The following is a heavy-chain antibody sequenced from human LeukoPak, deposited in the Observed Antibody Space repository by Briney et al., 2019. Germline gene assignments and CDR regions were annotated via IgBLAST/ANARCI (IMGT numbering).Heavy chain of an antibody. J-gene: IGHJ4*02. CDR3: ARASPSGLTFDY. V-gene: IGHV4-34*01. CDR1: GGSFSGYY. Sequence: SETLSLTCAVYGGSFSGYYWSWIRQPPGKGLEWIGEINHSGSTNYNPSLKSRVTISVDRSKNQFSLKLSSVTAADTAVYYCARASPSGLTFDYWGQGTLVTVSS. CDR2: INHSGST. D-gene: IGHD6-19*01.